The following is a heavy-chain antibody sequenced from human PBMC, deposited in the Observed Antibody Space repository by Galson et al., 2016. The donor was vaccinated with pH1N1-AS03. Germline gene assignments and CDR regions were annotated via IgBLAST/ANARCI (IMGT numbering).Heavy chain of an antibody. J-gene: IGHJ4*02. CDR2: FYGGGET. Sequence: LRLSCAASGFTINNNYMSWVRQAPGKGLEWVSVFYGGGETFYEYSVKGRFTISRDNSKNTVYLQRNSLRVEDTAVYYCAREPWGSTQGEYWGQGTLVTVSS. CDR1: GFTINNNY. D-gene: IGHD3-16*01. V-gene: IGHV3-53*01. CDR3: AREPWGSTQGEY.